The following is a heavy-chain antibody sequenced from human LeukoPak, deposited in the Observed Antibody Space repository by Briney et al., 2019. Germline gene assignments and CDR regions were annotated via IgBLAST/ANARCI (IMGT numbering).Heavy chain of an antibody. CDR2: ISSYNGNT. CDR3: ARDRAMIVVVTPYFDY. J-gene: IGHJ4*02. D-gene: IGHD3-22*01. V-gene: IGHV1-18*01. Sequence: GASVSVSCTASGYTFTSYDISWVRQAPGQGLEWMGWISSYNGNTNYAQKLQGRVTMTTDTSTSTAYMELRSLRSDDTAVYYCARDRAMIVVVTPYFDYWGQGTLVTVSS. CDR1: GYTFTSYD.